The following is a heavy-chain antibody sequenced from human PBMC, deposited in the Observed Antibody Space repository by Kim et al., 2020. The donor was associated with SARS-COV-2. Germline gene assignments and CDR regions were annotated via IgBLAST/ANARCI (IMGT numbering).Heavy chain of an antibody. V-gene: IGHV4-34*01. CDR1: GGSFSGYY. CDR3: ARGTTVTTFFYYYYGMDV. Sequence: SETLSLTCAVYGGSFSGYYWSWIRQPPGKGLEWIGEINHSGSTNYNPSLKSRVTISVDTSKNQFSLKLSSVTAADTAVYYCARGTTVTTFFYYYYGMDVWGQGTTVTVSS. D-gene: IGHD4-17*01. J-gene: IGHJ6*02. CDR2: INHSGST.